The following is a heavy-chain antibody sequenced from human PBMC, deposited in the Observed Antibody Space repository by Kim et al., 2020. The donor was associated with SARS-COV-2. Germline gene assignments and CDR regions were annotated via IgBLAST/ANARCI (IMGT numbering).Heavy chain of an antibody. J-gene: IGHJ6*02. Sequence: KGRFTISRDNSKNTLYLQMNSLRAEDTAVYYCAKFFGSVVPVYYYYGMDVWGQGTTVTVSS. CDR3: AKFFGSVVPVYYYYGMDV. D-gene: IGHD2-2*01. V-gene: IGHV3-23*01.